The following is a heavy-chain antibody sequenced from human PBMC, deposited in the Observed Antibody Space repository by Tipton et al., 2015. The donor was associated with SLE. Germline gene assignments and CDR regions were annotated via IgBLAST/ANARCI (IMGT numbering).Heavy chain of an antibody. J-gene: IGHJ4*02. D-gene: IGHD2-21*02. V-gene: IGHV3-11*01. CDR3: ATDIVVVTAPGY. CDR1: GFTFSDYY. CDR2: ISSCGSTI. Sequence: GSLRLSCAASGFTFSDYYMSWIRQAPGKGVEWVSYISSCGSTIYYADPVKGRFTISRDNATKSLYLQMNSLRAEDTAVDYCATDIVVVTAPGYWGQGTLVTVSS.